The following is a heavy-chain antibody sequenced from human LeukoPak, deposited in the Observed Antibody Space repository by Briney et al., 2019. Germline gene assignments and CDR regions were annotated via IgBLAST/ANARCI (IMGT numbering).Heavy chain of an antibody. Sequence: SETLSLTCAVYGGSFSGYYWSWIRQPPGKGLEWIGEINHSGSTNYNPSLKSRVTISVDTSKNQFSLKLSSVTAADTAVYYCARRPLYWSGLAFDIWGQGTMVTVSS. CDR3: ARRPLYWSGLAFDI. V-gene: IGHV4-34*01. CDR1: GGSFSGYY. CDR2: INHSGST. J-gene: IGHJ3*02. D-gene: IGHD2-15*01.